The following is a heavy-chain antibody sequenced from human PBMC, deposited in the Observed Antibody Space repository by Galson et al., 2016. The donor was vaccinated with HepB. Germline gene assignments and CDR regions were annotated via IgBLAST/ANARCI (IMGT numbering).Heavy chain of an antibody. Sequence: SLRLSCAASGVTFSNYNMNWIRQSPGRGLEWIASTSSRSTYLYYSDSMKGRFVISRDNAQSSLHLDVDSLTVEDTAIYYCAADYGGNSGYFHYWGQG. CDR3: AADYGGNSGYFHY. CDR1: GVTFSNYN. J-gene: IGHJ4*02. D-gene: IGHD4-23*01. CDR2: TSSRSTYL. V-gene: IGHV3-21*01.